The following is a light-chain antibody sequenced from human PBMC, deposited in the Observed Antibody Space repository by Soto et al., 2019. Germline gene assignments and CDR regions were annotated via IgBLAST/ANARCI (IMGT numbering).Light chain of an antibody. Sequence: DIVVTQSPCTLSLSLGERATLSCRASQSVSNNYLAWYQQKPGQAPRLLIYGASNRATGIPDRFSGSGSGTDFTLTISRLEPEDFAVYYCQQCGSSPWTFGQGTKVDI. J-gene: IGKJ1*01. CDR2: GAS. CDR1: QSVSNNY. V-gene: IGKV3-20*01. CDR3: QQCGSSPWT.